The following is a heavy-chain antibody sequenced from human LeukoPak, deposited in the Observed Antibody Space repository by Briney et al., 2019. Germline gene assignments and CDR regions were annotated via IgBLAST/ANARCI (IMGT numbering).Heavy chain of an antibody. Sequence: SETLSLTCTVSGGSISSYYWSWIRQPPGRGLEWIGYIYYSGSTNYNPSLKSRVTISVDTSKNQFSLKLSSVTAADTAVYYCARVAAGDYCYYYYMDVWGKGTTVTVSS. CDR3: ARVAAGDYCYYYYMDV. CDR1: GGSISSYY. CDR2: IYYSGST. D-gene: IGHD6-25*01. V-gene: IGHV4-59*01. J-gene: IGHJ6*03.